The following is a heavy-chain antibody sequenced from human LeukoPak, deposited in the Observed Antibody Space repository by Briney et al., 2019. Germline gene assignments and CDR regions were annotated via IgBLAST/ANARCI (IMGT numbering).Heavy chain of an antibody. V-gene: IGHV3-7*01. CDR1: GFTFSSYW. CDR3: AREGSVSGSSRPSFNV. D-gene: IGHD1-26*01. J-gene: IGHJ3*01. Sequence: GGSLRLSCAASGFTFSSYWMSWVRQAPGKGLEWVANIKQDGSEKYYVDSVKGRFTISRDNAKNSLYLQMNSLRAEDTAVYYWAREGSVSGSSRPSFNVWGQGTMVTVSS. CDR2: IKQDGSEK.